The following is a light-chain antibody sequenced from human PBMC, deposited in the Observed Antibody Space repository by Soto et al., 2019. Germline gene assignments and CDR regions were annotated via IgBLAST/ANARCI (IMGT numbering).Light chain of an antibody. Sequence: EIVLTQSPGTLSLSPGERATLSCRAIQSVTNNYLAWYQQKPGQAPRLLIYGASNRASGISDRFGGSGSGTDFTLTISGLEPEDFAMYYCQQYGSSPLFTFGPGTKVDLK. J-gene: IGKJ3*01. CDR3: QQYGSSPLFT. CDR1: QSVTNNY. CDR2: GAS. V-gene: IGKV3-20*01.